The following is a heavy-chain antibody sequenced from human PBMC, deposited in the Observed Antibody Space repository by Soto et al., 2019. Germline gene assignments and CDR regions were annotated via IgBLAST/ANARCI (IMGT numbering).Heavy chain of an antibody. V-gene: IGHV4-39*01. Sequence: SGTLSLTCTVSGFSISSSSFYWGWIRQPPGKGLEWIGSIYYSGSTYYNPSLKSRVTISVDTSKNQFSLKLSSVTAADAAVYYCARISSGYDYWGQGTLVTVSS. CDR3: ARISSGYDY. J-gene: IGHJ4*02. CDR1: GFSISSSSFY. D-gene: IGHD3-22*01. CDR2: IYYSGST.